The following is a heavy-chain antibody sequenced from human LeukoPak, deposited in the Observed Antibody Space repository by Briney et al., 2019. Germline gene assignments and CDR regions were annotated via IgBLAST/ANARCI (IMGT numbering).Heavy chain of an antibody. D-gene: IGHD1-26*01. CDR3: AKNRGAGSHYYYHMNV. CDR1: GFTFSTYA. V-gene: IGHV3-23*01. CDR2: ISGSGGGT. J-gene: IGHJ6*03. Sequence: GGPLRLSCAASGFTFSTYAMSWVRQAAGKGLEWVSLISGSGGGTYYVDSVKGRFTISRDNSKNTLYLQLNSLRVEDTAVYYCAKNRGAGSHYYYHMNVWGKGTTVTVSS.